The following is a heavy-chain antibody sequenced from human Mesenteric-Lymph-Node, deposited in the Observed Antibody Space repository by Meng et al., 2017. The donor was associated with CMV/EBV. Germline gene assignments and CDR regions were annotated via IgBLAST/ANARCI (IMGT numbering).Heavy chain of an antibody. V-gene: IGHV3-33*01. D-gene: IGHD2-21*01. Sequence: GESLKISCAASGFTFSSYGMHWVRQAPGKGLEWVAVIWYDGSNKYYADSVKGRFTISRDNSKNTLYLQMNSLRAEDTAVYYCAREGGGVAPGMDVWGQGTTVTVSS. CDR1: GFTFSSYG. CDR2: IWYDGSNK. CDR3: AREGGGVAPGMDV. J-gene: IGHJ6*02.